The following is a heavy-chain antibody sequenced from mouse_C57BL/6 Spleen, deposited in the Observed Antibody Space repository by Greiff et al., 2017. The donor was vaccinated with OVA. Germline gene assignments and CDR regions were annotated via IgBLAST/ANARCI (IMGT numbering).Heavy chain of an antibody. J-gene: IGHJ3*01. D-gene: IGHD4-1*01. CDR3: ARDRELTGTGFAY. CDR2: ISDGGSYT. V-gene: IGHV5-4*01. Sequence: KVVESGGGLVKPGGSLKLSCAASGFTFSSYAMSWVRQTPEKRLEWVATISDGGSYTYYPDNVKGRFTISRDNAKNNLYLQMSHLKSEDTAMYYCARDRELTGTGFAYWGQGTLVTVSA. CDR1: GFTFSSYA.